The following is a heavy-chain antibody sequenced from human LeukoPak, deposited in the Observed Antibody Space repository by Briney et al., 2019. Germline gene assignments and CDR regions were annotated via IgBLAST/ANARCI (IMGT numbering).Heavy chain of an antibody. D-gene: IGHD2-2*01. J-gene: IGHJ4*02. Sequence: SETLSLTCTVSGGSISSSSYYWGWIRQPPGKGLEWIGSIYYSGSTYYNPSLKSRVTISVDTSKNQFPLKLSSVTAADTAVYYCARTQEHGSSTSCFDYWGQGTLVTVSS. V-gene: IGHV4-39*01. CDR3: ARTQEHGSSTSCFDY. CDR1: GGSISSSSYY. CDR2: IYYSGST.